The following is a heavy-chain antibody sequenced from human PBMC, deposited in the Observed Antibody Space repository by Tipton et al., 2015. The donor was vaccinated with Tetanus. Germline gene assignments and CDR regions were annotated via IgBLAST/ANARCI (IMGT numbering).Heavy chain of an antibody. V-gene: IGHV1-18*04. J-gene: IGHJ3*02. CDR1: GYTFTGYY. D-gene: IGHD3-22*01. CDR2: ISAYNGNT. CDR3: ARDRRYYDSSGYYPNDAFDI. Sequence: QLVQSGAEVKKPGASVKVSCKASGYTFTGYYMHWVRQAPGQGLEWMGWISAYNGNTNYAQKLQGRVTMTTDTSTSTAYMELRSLRSDDTAVYYCARDRRYYDSSGYYPNDAFDIWGQGTMVTVSS.